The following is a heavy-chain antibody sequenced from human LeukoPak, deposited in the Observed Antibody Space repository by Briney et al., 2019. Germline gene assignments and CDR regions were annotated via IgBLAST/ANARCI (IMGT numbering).Heavy chain of an antibody. J-gene: IGHJ4*02. CDR3: ASARGHSSEYK. V-gene: IGHV3-23*01. Sequence: PGGSLRLSCAASGFTFNTYAMSCVRQAPGKGLEWVSSMSGSGSSTYYADSVKGRFTISRDNSKNTLYLRMNSLRAEDTALYYCASARGHSSEYKWGQGTLVTVSS. CDR1: GFTFNTYA. CDR2: MSGSGSST. D-gene: IGHD6-19*01.